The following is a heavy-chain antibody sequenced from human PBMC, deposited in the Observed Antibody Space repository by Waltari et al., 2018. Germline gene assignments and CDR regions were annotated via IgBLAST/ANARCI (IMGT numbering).Heavy chain of an antibody. CDR1: GFNFSNYF. CDR2: INNDGSNV. V-gene: IGHV3-74*01. J-gene: IGHJ4*02. CDR3: LNYDFDS. Sequence: DVQVVESGGGLVRPGGSLRLSCIGSGFNFSNYFIHWFRQAPGAGPVGVARINNDGSNVNYADSGKGRFSISRDNAKSTVYLQMNNLRGEDTALYHCLNYDFDSWGQGTLVTVSS. D-gene: IGHD1-7*01.